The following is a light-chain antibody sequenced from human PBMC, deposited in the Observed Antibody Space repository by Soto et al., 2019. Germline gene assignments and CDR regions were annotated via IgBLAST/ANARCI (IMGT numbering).Light chain of an antibody. J-gene: IGKJ1*01. Sequence: EIVLTQSPATLSLSPGERATLSCRASQSFSSYLAWYQQKPGQAHRLLIYDASNRATGIPAKFSGSASGTDVTLTNSSLEPEDFAVYYCQQRSNSTWTFGDGTKVEIK. CDR3: QQRSNSTWT. V-gene: IGKV3-11*01. CDR1: QSFSSY. CDR2: DAS.